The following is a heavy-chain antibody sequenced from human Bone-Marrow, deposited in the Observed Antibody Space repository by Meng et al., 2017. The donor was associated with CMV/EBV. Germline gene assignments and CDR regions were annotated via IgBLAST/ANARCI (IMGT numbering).Heavy chain of an antibody. CDR1: GYTFTSYD. Sequence: ASVKVSCKASGYTFTSYDINWVRQATGQGLEWMGWMNPNSGNTGYAQKFQGRVTITADKSTSTAYMELSSLRSEDTAVYYCARGRIFGSYWGQGTLVTVSS. D-gene: IGHD3-3*01. J-gene: IGHJ4*01. CDR2: MNPNSGNT. CDR3: ARGRIFGSY. V-gene: IGHV1-8*01.